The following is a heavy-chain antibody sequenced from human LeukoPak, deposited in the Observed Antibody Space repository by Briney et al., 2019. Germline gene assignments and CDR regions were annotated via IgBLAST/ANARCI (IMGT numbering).Heavy chain of an antibody. D-gene: IGHD6-13*01. CDR1: GFPFNAYW. V-gene: IGHV3-7*03. CDR3: ARSLPYGTTWYGRSDF. CDR2: IRQDGDTK. Sequence: PGGSLRLSCAASGFPFNAYWMTWVRQAPGKGLEWVANIRQDGDTKYYVDSVKGRFTISSDNAMNSLYLQMNSLRAEDTAIYYCARSLPYGTTWYGRSDFWGQGTLVTVSS. J-gene: IGHJ4*02.